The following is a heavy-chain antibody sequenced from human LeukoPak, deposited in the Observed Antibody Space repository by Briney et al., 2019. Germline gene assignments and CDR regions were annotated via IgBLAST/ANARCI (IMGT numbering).Heavy chain of an antibody. CDR2: ISSSGSTI. D-gene: IGHD5-12*01. J-gene: IGHJ4*02. CDR3: ARGAGYSGYVYGY. V-gene: IGHV3-48*03. CDR1: GFTFSSYE. Sequence: GGSLRLSCAASGFTFSSYEMNWVRQAPGKGLEWVSYISSSGSTIYYADSVKGRFTISRDNAKNSLYLQMHSLRAEATAVYYCARGAGYSGYVYGYGGQGTLVTVSS.